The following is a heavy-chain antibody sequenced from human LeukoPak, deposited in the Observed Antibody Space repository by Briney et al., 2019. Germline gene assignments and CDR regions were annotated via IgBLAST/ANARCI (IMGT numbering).Heavy chain of an antibody. J-gene: IGHJ3*02. CDR1: GGSISSYY. CDR2: IYTSGST. V-gene: IGHV4-4*07. D-gene: IGHD2-15*01. Sequence: ETLSLTCTVSGGSISSYYWSWIRQPAGKGLEWIGRIYTSGSTNYNPSLKSRVTMSVDTSKNQFSLKLSSVTAADTAVYYCARGGYCSGGSCYSDAFDIWGQGTMVTVSS. CDR3: ARGGYCSGGSCYSDAFDI.